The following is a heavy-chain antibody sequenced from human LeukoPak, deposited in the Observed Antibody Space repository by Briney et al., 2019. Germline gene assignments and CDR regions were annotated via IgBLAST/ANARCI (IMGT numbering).Heavy chain of an antibody. CDR3: VRDAGHCSRTSCVKSNWFDP. CDR2: LSAGVT. J-gene: IGHJ5*02. CDR1: GFTFSTFA. D-gene: IGHD2-2*03. V-gene: IGHV3-23*01. Sequence: GSLRLSCAASGFTFSTFAMSGVRQAPGMGLEWVSALSAGVTHYADSVRGRFSIFAADSENTVYLQMNSLRAEDTAVYYCVRDAGHCSRTSCVKSNWFDPWGQGTLVTVSS.